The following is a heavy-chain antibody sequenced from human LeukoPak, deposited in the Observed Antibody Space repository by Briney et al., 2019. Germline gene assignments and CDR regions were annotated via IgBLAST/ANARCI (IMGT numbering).Heavy chain of an antibody. J-gene: IGHJ4*02. CDR1: GGSVNNYY. V-gene: IGHV4-59*02. D-gene: IGHD2-21*02. Sequence: SETLSLTCTVSGGSVNNYYWSWIRQPPGKGLEWIGYSYYSGSTNYNPSLESRVTISVDTSKNQFSLKLSSVTAADTAVYYCARTSVTGSNYFDYWGQGTLVTVSS. CDR2: SYYSGST. CDR3: ARTSVTGSNYFDY.